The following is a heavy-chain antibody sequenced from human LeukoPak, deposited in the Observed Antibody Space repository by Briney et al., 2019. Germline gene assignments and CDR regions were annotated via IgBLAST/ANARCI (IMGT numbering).Heavy chain of an antibody. D-gene: IGHD3-10*01. V-gene: IGHV4-34*01. CDR1: GGSFSGYY. CDR2: INHSGST. CDR3: ARHLGGSGTNWFDP. Sequence: PSETLSLTCAVYGGSFSGYYWSWIRQPPGKGLEWIGEINHSGSTNYNPSLKSRVTISVDTSKNQFSLKLSSVTAADTAVYYCARHLGGSGTNWFDPWGQGTLVTVSS. J-gene: IGHJ5*02.